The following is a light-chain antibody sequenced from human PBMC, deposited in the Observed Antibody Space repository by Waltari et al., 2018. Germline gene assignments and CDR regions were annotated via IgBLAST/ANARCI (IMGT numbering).Light chain of an antibody. CDR3: QQSYNTLPFT. V-gene: IGKV1-39*01. CDR1: QPISTN. Sequence: DIQMTQSPSSLSASVGDRVTMTCRASQPISTNLKWYQQKPGKAPELLIYTASRLQSGVPSRFSGSGSGTDFTLTISSLQPEDFATYYCQQSYNTLPFTFGPGTKVDVK. CDR2: TAS. J-gene: IGKJ3*01.